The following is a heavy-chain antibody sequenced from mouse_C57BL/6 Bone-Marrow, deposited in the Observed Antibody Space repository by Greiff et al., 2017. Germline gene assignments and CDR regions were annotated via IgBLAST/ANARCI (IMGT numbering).Heavy chain of an antibody. Sequence: VQLQQSGAELMKPGASVKLSCKATGYTFTGYWIEWVKQRPGHGLEWIGEILPGSGSTNYNEKFKGKATFTADTSSNTAYRQLSSLTTEDSAIYYCANNYYYGSSPYYAMDYWGQGTSVTVSS. CDR1: GYTFTGYW. CDR3: ANNYYYGSSPYYAMDY. V-gene: IGHV1-9*01. CDR2: ILPGSGST. D-gene: IGHD1-1*01. J-gene: IGHJ4*01.